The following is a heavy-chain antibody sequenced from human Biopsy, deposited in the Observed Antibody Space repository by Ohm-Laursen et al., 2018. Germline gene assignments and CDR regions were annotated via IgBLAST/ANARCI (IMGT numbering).Heavy chain of an antibody. CDR3: ARLNSGTYDASDL. D-gene: IGHD1-26*01. V-gene: IGHV3-21*01. J-gene: IGHJ3*01. Sequence: SLRLSCTAPGFDFSDYSMSWVRQAPGKGLEWVSSVTTTSSYIYYADSLKGRFTISRDNAQNSLYLHMNSLRAEDTAVYYCARLNSGTYDASDLWGQGTIVIVSS. CDR1: GFDFSDYS. CDR2: VTTTSSYI.